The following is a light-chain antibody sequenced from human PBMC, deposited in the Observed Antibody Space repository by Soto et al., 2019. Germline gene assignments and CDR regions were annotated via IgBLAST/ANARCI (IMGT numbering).Light chain of an antibody. CDR1: ESLVFTDGNTY. CDR2: KVS. CDR3: MQGTNWPPT. J-gene: IGKJ2*01. Sequence: DVVMSQSPLTLPVTLGQPASISCRSSESLVFTDGNTYLSWFQQRPGQSPRRLIYKVSKRDSGVPDRFSGSGSGADFTLEISRVEAEAVGVYYCMQGTNWPPTFGQGTKVDIK. V-gene: IGKV2-30*01.